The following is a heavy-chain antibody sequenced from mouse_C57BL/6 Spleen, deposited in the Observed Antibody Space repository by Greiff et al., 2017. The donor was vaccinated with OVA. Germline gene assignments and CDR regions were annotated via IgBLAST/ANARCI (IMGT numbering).Heavy chain of an antibody. CDR3: ARHYDYDEDYYFDY. CDR1: GFTFSSYG. J-gene: IGHJ2*01. Sequence: EVMLVESGGDLVKPGGSLKLSCAASGFTFSSYGMSWVRQTPDKRLEWVATISSGGSYTYYPDSVKGRFTISRDNAKNTLYLQMSSLKSEDTAMYYCARHYDYDEDYYFDYWGQGTTLTVSS. V-gene: IGHV5-6*02. D-gene: IGHD2-4*01. CDR2: ISSGGSYT.